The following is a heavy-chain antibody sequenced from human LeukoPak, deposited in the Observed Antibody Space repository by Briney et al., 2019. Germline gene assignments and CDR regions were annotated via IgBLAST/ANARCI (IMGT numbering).Heavy chain of an antibody. CDR1: GFTFSDYY. D-gene: IGHD1-26*01. CDR3: ARGSGNYFARFYFDS. J-gene: IGHJ4*02. Sequence: PGGSLRLSCAASGFTFSDYYMSWIRQAPGKGLEWVSYISSSGSTIYYADSVKGRFTISRDNAKSSLFLQMNSLRAEDTAVYYCARGSGNYFARFYFDSWGQGTLVTVSS. CDR2: ISSSGSTI. V-gene: IGHV3-11*04.